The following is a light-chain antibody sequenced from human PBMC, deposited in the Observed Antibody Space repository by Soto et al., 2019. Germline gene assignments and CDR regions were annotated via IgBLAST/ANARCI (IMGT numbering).Light chain of an antibody. V-gene: IGLV2-23*01. Sequence: QSVLTQPASVSGSPGQSITISCTGTSGDVGSYNLVSWYQQHPGKAPKLMIYEDNKRPSGVSNRFSGSKSGNTASLTISGLQAEDEADYYCCSYAGSSRVFGGGTKPTVL. CDR2: EDN. J-gene: IGLJ3*02. CDR3: CSYAGSSRV. CDR1: SGDVGSYNL.